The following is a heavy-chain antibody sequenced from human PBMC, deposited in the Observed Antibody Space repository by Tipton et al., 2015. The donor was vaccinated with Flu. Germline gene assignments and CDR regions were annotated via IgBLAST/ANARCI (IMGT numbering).Heavy chain of an antibody. Sequence: SLRLSCAASGFTLSSYDMHWVRQVTGNGLEWVSAIGRTGGTYYPGSVKGRFTISRENIKNFLYLQMNSLRAEDTGVYYCAREDGDSEAFDIWGQGTVVTVSS. D-gene: IGHD4-17*01. J-gene: IGHJ3*02. CDR2: IGRTGGT. CDR3: AREDGDSEAFDI. V-gene: IGHV3-13*01. CDR1: GFTLSSYD.